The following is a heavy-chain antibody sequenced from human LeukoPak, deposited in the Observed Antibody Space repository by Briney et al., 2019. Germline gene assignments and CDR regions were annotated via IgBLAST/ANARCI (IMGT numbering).Heavy chain of an antibody. CDR2: IYYSGST. D-gene: IGHD3-22*01. V-gene: IGHV4-59*01. Sequence: SETLSLTCAVYGGSFSGYYWSWIRQPPGKGLEWIGYIYYSGSTNYNPSLKSRVTISVDTSKNQFSLKLSSVTAADTAVYYCARVLTMIVVDADAFDIWGQGTMVTVSS. J-gene: IGHJ3*02. CDR3: ARVLTMIVVDADAFDI. CDR1: GGSFSGYY.